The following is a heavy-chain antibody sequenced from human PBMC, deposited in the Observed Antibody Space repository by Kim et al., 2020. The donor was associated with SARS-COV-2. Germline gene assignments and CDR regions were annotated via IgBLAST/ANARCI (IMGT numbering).Heavy chain of an antibody. CDR3: ARRIIATTGLSFDY. J-gene: IGHJ4*02. D-gene: IGHD1-1*01. V-gene: IGHV5-51*01. Sequence: SPSFQGQFTFSADKSITTAYLQWSSLKASDTAIYYCARRIIATTGLSFDYWGQGTLVTVSS.